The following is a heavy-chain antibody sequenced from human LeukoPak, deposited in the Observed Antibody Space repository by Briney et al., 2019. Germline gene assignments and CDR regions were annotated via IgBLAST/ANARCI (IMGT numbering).Heavy chain of an antibody. CDR1: GGSISSRPYY. Sequence: SSETLSLTCTVSGGSISSRPYYWGWVRQPPGKGLEWIGTISYSGTTYYSPSLKSRVTISLDTSKNQFSLKLSSVTAADTAIYYCARDFSSSSTVYYYYSMDVWGKGTTVTVPS. CDR2: ISYSGTT. D-gene: IGHD6-6*01. CDR3: ARDFSSSSTVYYYYSMDV. J-gene: IGHJ6*03. V-gene: IGHV4-39*07.